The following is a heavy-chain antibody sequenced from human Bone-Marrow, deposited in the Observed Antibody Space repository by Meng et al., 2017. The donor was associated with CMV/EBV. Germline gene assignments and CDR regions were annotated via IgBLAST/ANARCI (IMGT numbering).Heavy chain of an antibody. CDR2: ISGSGGST. CDR3: AKDWITPIGAASTY. D-gene: IGHD2-2*03. Sequence: GGSLRLSCAASGFTFSSYSMNWVRQAPGKGLEWVSSISGSGGSTFYADSVRGRFTISRDNSKNTLFLQMNSLRAEDTAIYYCAKDWITPIGAASTYWVQGTLVTVPS. CDR1: GFTFSSYS. V-gene: IGHV3-23*01. J-gene: IGHJ4*02.